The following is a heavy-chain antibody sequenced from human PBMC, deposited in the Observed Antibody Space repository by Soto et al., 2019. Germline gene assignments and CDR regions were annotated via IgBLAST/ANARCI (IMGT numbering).Heavy chain of an antibody. CDR3: ARSGYSPYNWFDP. CDR2: IYYSGST. CDR1: GGSISSGGYY. V-gene: IGHV4-31*03. Sequence: TLSLTCTVSGGSISSGGYYWSWIRQHPGKGLEWIGYIYYSGSTYYNPSLKSRVTISVDTSKNQFSLKLSYVTAADTAVYYCARSGYSPYNWFDPWGQGTLVTVSP. J-gene: IGHJ5*02. D-gene: IGHD5-18*01.